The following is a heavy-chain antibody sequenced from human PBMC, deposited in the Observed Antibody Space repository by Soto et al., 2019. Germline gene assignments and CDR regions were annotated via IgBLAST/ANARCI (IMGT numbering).Heavy chain of an antibody. V-gene: IGHV3-21*01. J-gene: IGHJ6*02. Sequence: LRLSCAASGFDFIRSSMNWVRQSPGKGLQWVASISSASNLIYYEDSVKGRFTVSRDNTKSSMSLQMISLRAEDTAIYYCARGMRTAVFYGMDVWGQGTTVTVSS. CDR1: GFDFIRSS. CDR3: ARGMRTAVFYGMDV. D-gene: IGHD2-2*01. CDR2: ISSASNLI.